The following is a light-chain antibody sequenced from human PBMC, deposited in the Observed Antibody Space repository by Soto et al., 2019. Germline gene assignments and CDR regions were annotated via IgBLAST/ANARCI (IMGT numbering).Light chain of an antibody. CDR3: SSYAGSLYV. CDR2: EVS. Sequence: QSARTQPPSASGSPGQSVTNSCTGTSSDVGDYNYVSWYQQHPGKAPKLMIYEVSKRPSGVPDRFSGSKSGNTASLTVSGLQAEEEADYYCSSYAGSLYVFGTGTKLTVL. CDR1: SSDVGDYNY. J-gene: IGLJ1*01. V-gene: IGLV2-8*01.